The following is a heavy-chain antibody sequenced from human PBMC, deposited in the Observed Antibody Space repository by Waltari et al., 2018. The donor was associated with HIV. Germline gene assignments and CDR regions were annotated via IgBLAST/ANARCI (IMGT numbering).Heavy chain of an antibody. Sequence: QLQESGPALVKPSETLSLSCSVSGVPLTSKNYYWGWVRQSPGKRLDWIASVYYGGKTSNNPSLKSRLSLSLDTSKNRLSLNVTSVTAADTAVYYCARHSGPYVHFFDLWGRGTLVTVTS. CDR2: VYYGGKT. CDR3: ARHSGPYVHFFDL. V-gene: IGHV4-39*01. CDR1: GVPLTSKNYY. D-gene: IGHD3-16*01. J-gene: IGHJ2*01.